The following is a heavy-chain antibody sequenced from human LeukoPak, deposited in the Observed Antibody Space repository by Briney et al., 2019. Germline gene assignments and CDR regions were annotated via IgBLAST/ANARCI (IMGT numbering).Heavy chain of an antibody. CDR3: ARDPIAVAGTEIDY. CDR1: GYTFTGYY. J-gene: IGHJ4*02. D-gene: IGHD6-19*01. CDR2: INPNSGGT. Sequence: ASVKVSCKASGYTFTGYYMHWGRQAPGQGLEWMGRINPNSGGTNYAQKFQGRVTMTRDTSISTAYMELSRLRSDDTAVYYCARDPIAVAGTEIDYWGQGTLVTVSS. V-gene: IGHV1-2*06.